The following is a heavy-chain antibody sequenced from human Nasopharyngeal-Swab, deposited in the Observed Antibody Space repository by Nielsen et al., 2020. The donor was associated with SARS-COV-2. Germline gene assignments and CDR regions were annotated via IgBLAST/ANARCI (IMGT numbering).Heavy chain of an antibody. J-gene: IGHJ6*02. CDR2: INAGNGNT. CDR1: GYTFTSYA. V-gene: IGHV1-3*01. D-gene: IGHD6-19*01. Sequence: ASVKVSCKASGYTFTSYAMHWVRQAPGQRLEWMGWINAGNGNTKYSQKFQGRVTITRDTSASTAYMELSSLRSEDTAVYYCARGLYSSGFSYYYYGMDVWGQGTTVTVSS. CDR3: ARGLYSSGFSYYYYGMDV.